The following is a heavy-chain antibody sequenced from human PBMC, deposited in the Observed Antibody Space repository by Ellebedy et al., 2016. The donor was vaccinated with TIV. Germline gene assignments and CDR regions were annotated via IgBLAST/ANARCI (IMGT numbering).Heavy chain of an antibody. CDR1: GYTFIDFD. D-gene: IGHD6-13*01. V-gene: IGHV1-8*01. Sequence: AASVKVSCKASGYTFIDFDINWVRQATGQGLEWVAWMNPKSGNTGSAQNFQGRVTMTRDSSISTAYMELSSLTSEDTAVYYCARETSRYSRSWDSWGQGTLVTVSS. CDR3: ARETSRYSRSWDS. J-gene: IGHJ4*02. CDR2: MNPKSGNT.